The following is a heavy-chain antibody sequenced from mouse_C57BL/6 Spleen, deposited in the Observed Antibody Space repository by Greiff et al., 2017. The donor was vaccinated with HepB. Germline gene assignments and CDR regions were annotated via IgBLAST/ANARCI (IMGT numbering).Heavy chain of an antibody. D-gene: IGHD1-1*01. CDR3: TTWGYYYGSSYVFFDY. V-gene: IGHV14-4*01. CDR1: GFNIKDDY. Sequence: VQLQQSGAELVRPGASVKLSCTASGFNIKDDYMHWVKQRPEQGLEWIGWIDPENGDTEYASKFQGKATITADTSSNTAYLQLSSLTSEDTAVYYCTTWGYYYGSSYVFFDYWGQGTTLTVSS. CDR2: IDPENGDT. J-gene: IGHJ2*01.